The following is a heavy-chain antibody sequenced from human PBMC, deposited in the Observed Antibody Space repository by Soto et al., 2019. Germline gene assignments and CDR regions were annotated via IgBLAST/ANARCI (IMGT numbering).Heavy chain of an antibody. J-gene: IGHJ4*02. CDR2: ISYAGSNK. V-gene: IGHV3-30-3*01. CDR3: ARDLAVTTDSPHY. D-gene: IGHD4-17*01. CDR1: GLHIISHC. Sequence: GGSMRVSCTASGLHIISHCVSWVSKAPGKGLEWVAVISYAGSNKYYADSVKGRFTISRDNSKNTLYLQMNSLRAEDTAVYYCARDLAVTTDSPHYWGQGTLVTVSS.